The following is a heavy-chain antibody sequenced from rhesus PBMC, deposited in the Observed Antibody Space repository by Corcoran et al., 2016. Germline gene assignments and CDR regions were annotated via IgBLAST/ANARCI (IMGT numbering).Heavy chain of an antibody. V-gene: IGHV3S42*01. D-gene: IGHD3-3*01. Sequence: EVQLVESGGGLAKPGGSLRLSCAASGFTFSSYWMNWVRPTPGKWLEWISAINSGGGITDFADYVKGRITITTDNSTNTRARQMNSLRAEDTAVDYCAKGGRITIFGLVIQDYYGLDSWGQGVVVTVSS. CDR3: AKGGRITIFGLVIQDYYGLDS. J-gene: IGHJ6*01. CDR1: GFTFSSYW. CDR2: INSGGGIT.